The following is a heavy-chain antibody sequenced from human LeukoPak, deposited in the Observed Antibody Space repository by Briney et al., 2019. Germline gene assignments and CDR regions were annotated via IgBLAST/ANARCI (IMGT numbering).Heavy chain of an antibody. D-gene: IGHD3-16*02. Sequence: GGSLRLSCAASGFTFSSSGMHWVRQAPGRGLEWVAFIQHDGTKTYYADSVKGRFTISRDSSENTLYLQMNILRTDDTAVYYCAKGAFVRLGELSPHWGQGTLVTVSS. CDR2: IQHDGTKT. CDR1: GFTFSSSG. CDR3: AKGAFVRLGELSPH. J-gene: IGHJ4*02. V-gene: IGHV3-30*02.